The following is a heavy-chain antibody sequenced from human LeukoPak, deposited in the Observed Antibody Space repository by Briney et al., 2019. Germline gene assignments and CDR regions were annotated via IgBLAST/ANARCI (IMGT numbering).Heavy chain of an antibody. J-gene: IGHJ6*03. CDR2: MNPNSGNT. V-gene: IGHV1-8*01. CDR3: AREYLVQGVIFYDYYMDV. CDR1: GYTFASYD. D-gene: IGHD3-10*01. Sequence: ASVKVSRKASGYTFASYDINWVRQATGQGLEWMGWMNPNSGNTGYAQKFQGRVTMTRNTSISTAYMELSSLRSEDTAVYYCAREYLVQGVIFYDYYMDVWGKGTTVTVSS.